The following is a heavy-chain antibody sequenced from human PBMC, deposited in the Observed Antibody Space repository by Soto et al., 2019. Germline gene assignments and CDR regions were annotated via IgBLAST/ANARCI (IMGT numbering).Heavy chain of an antibody. CDR2: IFHSGST. D-gene: IGHD3-16*01. J-gene: IGHJ5*02. CDR3: ARGRVVCLQRWGGWVDP. Sequence: VQLHESGPGLVKASGTLSLTCAVSGDSISNFHWWTWLRQPPGRGLAWIGEIFHSGSTTYHPSGQRRVTISADKSTNESALHLHSATDADKAVYYCARGRVVCLQRWGGWVDPWCPGILVIVSS. V-gene: IGHV4-4*02. CDR1: GDSISNFHW.